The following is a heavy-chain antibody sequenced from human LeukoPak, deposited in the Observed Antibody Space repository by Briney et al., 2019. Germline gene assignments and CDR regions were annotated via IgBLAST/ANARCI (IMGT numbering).Heavy chain of an antibody. V-gene: IGHV3-23*01. CDR1: GFTFSSYA. D-gene: IGHD2-8*02. Sequence: GGSLRLSCAASGFTFSSYAMHWVRQAPGKGLEWVSAISGSGGSTDYADSVKGRFTISRDNSKNTLYLQMNSLRAEDTAVYYCAKETSYTFGRTGGLYWGQGTLVTVSS. CDR2: ISGSGGST. J-gene: IGHJ4*02. CDR3: AKETSYTFGRTGGLY.